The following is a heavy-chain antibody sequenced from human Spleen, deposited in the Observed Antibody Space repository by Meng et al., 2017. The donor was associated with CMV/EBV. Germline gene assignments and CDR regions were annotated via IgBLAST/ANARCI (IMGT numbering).Heavy chain of an antibody. J-gene: IGHJ5*02. D-gene: IGHD3-3*01. CDR1: GGSFSGYY. CDR3: ARDSGFDDFPLWFDP. CDR2: INHSGST. Sequence: GSLRLSCTVYGGSFSGYYWSWIRQPPGKGLEWIGEINHSGSTYYSPSLKSRVTISVDTSKNQFSLKLSSVTAADTAVYYCARDSGFDDFPLWFDPWGQGTLVTVSS. V-gene: IGHV4-34*01.